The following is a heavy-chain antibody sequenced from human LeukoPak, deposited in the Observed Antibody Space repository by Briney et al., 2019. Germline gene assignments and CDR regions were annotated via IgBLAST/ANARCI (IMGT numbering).Heavy chain of an antibody. V-gene: IGHV4-4*02. J-gene: IGHJ3*02. CDR3: ARYSYCGGDCPNDAFDI. D-gene: IGHD2-21*02. CDR2: IYHSGST. Sequence: PSGTLSLTCAVSGGFIGSSNWWSWVRQPPGKGLEWIGEIYHSGSTNYNPSLKSRVTISVDKSKNQFSLKLSSVTAADTAVYYCARYSYCGGDCPNDAFDIWGQGTMVTVSS. CDR1: GGFIGSSNW.